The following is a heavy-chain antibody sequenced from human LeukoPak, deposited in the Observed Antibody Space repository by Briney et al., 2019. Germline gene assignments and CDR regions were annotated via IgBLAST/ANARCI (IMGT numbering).Heavy chain of an antibody. Sequence: SGGSLRLSCAASGFTFSSYSMNWVRQAPGKGLEWVSVIGGGGDSTFYIDSVKGRFTVSRDNSKNSLYLQMNSLRAEDTAVYYCAELGITMIGGVWGKGTTVTISS. CDR3: AELGITMIGGV. V-gene: IGHV3-23*01. D-gene: IGHD3-10*02. CDR1: GFTFSSYS. J-gene: IGHJ6*04. CDR2: IGGGGDST.